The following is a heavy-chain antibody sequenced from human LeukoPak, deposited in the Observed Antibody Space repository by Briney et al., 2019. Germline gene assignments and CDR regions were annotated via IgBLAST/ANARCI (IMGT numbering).Heavy chain of an antibody. Sequence: ASVKVSCKASGFTFTSSAIQWVRQARGQRLEWIGWIVIGSDNTSHAQKFQERVTITRDTSASTAYMELSSLRSEDTAVYYCARDTSGWYDYYFDSWGQGTLVTVSS. CDR1: GFTFTSSA. CDR3: ARDTSGWYDYYFDS. CDR2: IVIGSDNT. V-gene: IGHV1-58*02. J-gene: IGHJ4*02. D-gene: IGHD6-19*01.